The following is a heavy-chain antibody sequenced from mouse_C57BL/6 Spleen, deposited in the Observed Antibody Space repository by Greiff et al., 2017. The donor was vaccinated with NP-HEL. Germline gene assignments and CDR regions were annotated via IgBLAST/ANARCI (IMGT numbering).Heavy chain of an antibody. CDR3: ARVVRLYYAMDY. J-gene: IGHJ4*01. V-gene: IGHV1-80*01. Sequence: LMESGASVKISCKASGYAFSSYWMNWVKQRPGKGLEWIGQIYPGDGDTNYNGKFKGKATLTADKSSSTAYMQLSSLTSEDSAVYFCARVVRLYYAMDYWGQGTSVTVSS. CDR1: GYAFSSYW. CDR2: IYPGDGDT. D-gene: IGHD2-14*01.